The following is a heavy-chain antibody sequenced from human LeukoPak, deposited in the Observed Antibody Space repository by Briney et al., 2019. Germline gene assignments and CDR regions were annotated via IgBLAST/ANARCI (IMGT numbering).Heavy chain of an antibody. D-gene: IGHD2-2*01. J-gene: IGHJ6*03. CDR1: GGSITSSSHY. Sequence: SETLSLTCTVSGGSITSSSHYWGWIHQPPGKGLEWIGSIYYSGDNYYNPSLKSRATISVDTSRSQFSLRLSSVTAADTAVYYCARDRVGPAAIGYYYYYMDVWGKGTTVTVSS. CDR3: ARDRVGPAAIGYYYYYMDV. V-gene: IGHV4-39*02. CDR2: IYYSGDN.